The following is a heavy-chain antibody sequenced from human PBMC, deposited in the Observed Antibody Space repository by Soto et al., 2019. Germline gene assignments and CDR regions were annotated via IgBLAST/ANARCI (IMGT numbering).Heavy chain of an antibody. CDR3: ARATERITIFGVVIGTSGFDP. J-gene: IGHJ5*02. Sequence: SETLSLTCTVSGGSISSGDYYWSWIRQPPGKGLEWIGYIYYSGSTYYNPSLKSRVTISVDTSKNQFSLKLSSVTAADTAVYYCARATERITIFGVVIGTSGFDPWGQGTLVTAPQ. CDR2: IYYSGST. D-gene: IGHD3-3*01. CDR1: GGSISSGDYY. V-gene: IGHV4-30-4*01.